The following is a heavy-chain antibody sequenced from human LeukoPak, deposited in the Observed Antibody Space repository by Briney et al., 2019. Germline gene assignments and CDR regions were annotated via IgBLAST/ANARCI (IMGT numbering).Heavy chain of an antibody. V-gene: IGHV1-69*05. D-gene: IGHD3-22*01. J-gene: IGHJ4*02. CDR2: IIPIFGTA. CDR3: ARDARPSYDTSGYYFPGDY. CDR1: GGTFSSYA. Sequence: GASVKVSCKASGGTFSSYAISWVRQAPGQGLEWMGRIIPIFGTANYAQKFQGRVTMTRDTSTSTVYMELSSLRSEDTAVYYCARDARPSYDTSGYYFPGDYWGQGTLVTVSS.